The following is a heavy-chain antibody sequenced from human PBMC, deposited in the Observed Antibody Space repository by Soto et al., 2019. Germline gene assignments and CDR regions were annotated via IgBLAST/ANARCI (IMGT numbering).Heavy chain of an antibody. J-gene: IGHJ4*02. CDR2: IYYSGST. CDR1: GGSISSGGYY. D-gene: IGHD3-3*01. V-gene: IGHV4-31*03. Sequence: QVQLQESGPGLVKPSQTLSLTCTVSGGSISSGGYYWSWIRQHPGKGLEWIGYIYYSGSTYYNPSLKSRVTISVDTSKNQVSLKLSSVTAADTAVYYCARVEETIFGVAHIDYWGQGTLVTVSS. CDR3: ARVEETIFGVAHIDY.